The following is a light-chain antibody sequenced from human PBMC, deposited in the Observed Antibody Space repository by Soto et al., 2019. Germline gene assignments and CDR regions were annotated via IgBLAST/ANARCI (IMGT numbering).Light chain of an antibody. Sequence: EIMLTQSPGTLSLSPGERATLSCRASQTLNSGYLAWYQQKPGQAPRLLIYGASSRATGIPDRFTGSRSGRDFTLSISGLEPEDFAVYYCQQYGSAPYTFGQGTKLEIK. CDR1: QTLNSGY. CDR3: QQYGSAPYT. V-gene: IGKV3-20*01. J-gene: IGKJ2*01. CDR2: GAS.